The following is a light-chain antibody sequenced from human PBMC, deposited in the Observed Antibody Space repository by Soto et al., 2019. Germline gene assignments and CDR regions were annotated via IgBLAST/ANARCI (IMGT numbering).Light chain of an antibody. V-gene: IGKV3-20*01. CDR1: QRVSSNY. CDR2: GSS. Sequence: EIVLTQSPGTLSLSPGERATLSGRASQRVSSNYLAWYQQKPGQAPRLLIYGSSSRATDIPDRFSGSGSGTDFTLTISRLEPEDFAVYYCQQYGRSPWTFGQGTKVEIK. CDR3: QQYGRSPWT. J-gene: IGKJ1*01.